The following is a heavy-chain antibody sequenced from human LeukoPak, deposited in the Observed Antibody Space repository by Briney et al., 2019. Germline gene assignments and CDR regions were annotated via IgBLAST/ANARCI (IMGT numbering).Heavy chain of an antibody. CDR2: IWYDGSNK. D-gene: IGHD3-22*01. J-gene: IGHJ4*02. CDR1: GFTFSNYG. CDR3: ARDDSSGYYFGPFDY. V-gene: IGHV3-33*08. Sequence: GRSLRLSCAASGFTFSNYGMHWVRQAPGKGLEWVAVIWYDGSNKYYADSVKGRFTISRDNSKNTLYLQMNSLRAEDTAVYYCARDDSSGYYFGPFDYWGQGTLVTVSS.